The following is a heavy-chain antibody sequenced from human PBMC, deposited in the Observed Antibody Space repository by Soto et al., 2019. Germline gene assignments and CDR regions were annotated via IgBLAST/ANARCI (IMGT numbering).Heavy chain of an antibody. CDR1: GFTFSSYI. CDR3: ARGGRVLRYFDWLLSLDY. Sequence: GGSRRRSWAASGFTFSSYIMNWVRQAPGKGLEWVSYISSSSSTIYYADSVKGRFTISRDNAKNSLYLQMNSLRDEDTAVYYCARGGRVLRYFDWLLSLDYWGQGTLVTVSS. J-gene: IGHJ4*02. V-gene: IGHV3-48*02. D-gene: IGHD3-9*01. CDR2: ISSSSSTI.